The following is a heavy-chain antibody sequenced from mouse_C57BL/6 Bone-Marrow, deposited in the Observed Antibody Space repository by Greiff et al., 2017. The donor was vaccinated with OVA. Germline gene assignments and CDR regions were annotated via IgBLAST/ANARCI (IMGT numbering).Heavy chain of an antibody. J-gene: IGHJ4*01. CDR3: ARDGRRGYAMDY. V-gene: IGHV5-4*01. Sequence: DVKLVESGGGLVKPGGSLKLSCAASGFTFSSYAMSWVRQTPEKRLEWVATISDGGSYTYYPDNVKGRFTISRDNAKNNLYLQMSHLKSEDTAMYYCARDGRRGYAMDYWGQGTSVTVSS. CDR2: ISDGGSYT. CDR1: GFTFSSYA.